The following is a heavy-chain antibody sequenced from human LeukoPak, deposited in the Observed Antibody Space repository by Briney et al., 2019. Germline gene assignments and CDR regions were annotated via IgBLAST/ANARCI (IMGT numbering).Heavy chain of an antibody. CDR2: ISASGFST. J-gene: IGHJ4*02. Sequence: GGSLRLSCTASGFTFSSHVMSWVRQVPGKGLEWVSAISASGFSTFYADSVKGRFTISRDNSKTSVSLQMNSLRAEDTAVYYCASGYSYGYYFDYWGQGTLVTVSS. V-gene: IGHV3-23*01. D-gene: IGHD5-18*01. CDR1: GFTFSSHV. CDR3: ASGYSYGYYFDY.